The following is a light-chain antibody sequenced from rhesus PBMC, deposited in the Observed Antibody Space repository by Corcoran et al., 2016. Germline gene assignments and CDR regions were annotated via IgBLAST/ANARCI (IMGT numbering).Light chain of an antibody. V-gene: IGKV1-21*01. Sequence: DIQMTQSPSSLSASVGDRVTITCRASQGIGSWLAWYRQKLGKAPNLLIYKAASVQSGVPSRLSGSGSGTDFTLTITNLQPEDFASYYCLQYNSAPRTCGGGTMVEIK. CDR3: LQYNSAPRT. CDR1: QGIGSW. CDR2: KAA. J-gene: IGKJ4*01.